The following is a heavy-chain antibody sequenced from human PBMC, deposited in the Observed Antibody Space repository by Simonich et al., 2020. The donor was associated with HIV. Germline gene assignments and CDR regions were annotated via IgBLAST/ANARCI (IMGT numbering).Heavy chain of an antibody. CDR2: INHSGRT. Sequence: QVQLQQWGAGLLKPSETLSLTCAVYGGSFSGYYWSWIRQPPGKGLEWIGEINHSGRTNYNPTLQSRVTISVDTSKNQFSLKLSSVTAADTAVYYCARLTAGGLGEYFQHWGQGTLVTVSS. CDR1: GGSFSGYY. D-gene: IGHD6-13*01. V-gene: IGHV4-34*01. CDR3: ARLTAGGLGEYFQH. J-gene: IGHJ1*01.